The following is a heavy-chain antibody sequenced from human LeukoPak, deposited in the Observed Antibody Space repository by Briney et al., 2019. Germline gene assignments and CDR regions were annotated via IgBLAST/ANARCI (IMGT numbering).Heavy chain of an antibody. CDR2: IYHHGNT. J-gene: IGHJ3*02. CDR1: GGSISSTSW. D-gene: IGHD6-19*01. CDR3: AREGLFYAFDI. Sequence: SETLSLTCAVSGGSISSTSWWSWVRQPPGKGLEWIGEIYHHGNTNYNPSLKSRVTISVDTSKNQFSLKLSSVTAADTAVYYCAREGLFYAFDIWGQGTMVTVSS. V-gene: IGHV4-4*02.